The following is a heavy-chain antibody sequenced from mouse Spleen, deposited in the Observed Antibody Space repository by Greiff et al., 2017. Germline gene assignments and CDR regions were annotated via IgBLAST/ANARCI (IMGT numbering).Heavy chain of an antibody. CDR2: IDPETGGT. J-gene: IGHJ2*01. CDR3: TDYERGIGYFDY. CDR1: GYTFTDYE. Sequence: VQLQESGAELVRPGASVTLSCKASGYTFTDYEMHWVKQTPVHGLEWIGAIDPETGGTAYNQKFKGKAILTADKSSSTAYMELRSLTSEDSAVYYCTDYERGIGYFDYWGQGTTLTVSS. V-gene: IGHV1-15*01. D-gene: IGHD2-4*01.